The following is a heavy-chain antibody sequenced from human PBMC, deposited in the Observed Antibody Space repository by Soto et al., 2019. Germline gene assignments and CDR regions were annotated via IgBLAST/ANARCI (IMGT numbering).Heavy chain of an antibody. Sequence: EVQLLESGGGLVQPGGSLRLSCAASGFTFSSYAMSWVRQAPGKGLEWVSAISGSGGSTYYADSVKGRFTISRDNSKNTLYLQMNSLRAEDTAVYYCAKKYSSGWYRGDHFDYWGQGTLVTVSS. CDR1: GFTFSSYA. CDR2: ISGSGGST. V-gene: IGHV3-23*01. D-gene: IGHD6-19*01. J-gene: IGHJ4*02. CDR3: AKKYSSGWYRGDHFDY.